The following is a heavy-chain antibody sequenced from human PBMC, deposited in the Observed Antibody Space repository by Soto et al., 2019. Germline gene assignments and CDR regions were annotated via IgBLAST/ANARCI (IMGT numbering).Heavy chain of an antibody. CDR3: ARQTTLGYCSGGSCYSGELYYYGMDV. J-gene: IGHJ6*02. Sequence: GESLKISFKGSGYSFTSYWIGWVRQIPGKGLDWMGIIYPGDSDTRYSPSFQGQVTISADKSISTAYLQWSSLKASDTAMYYCARQTTLGYCSGGSCYSGELYYYGMDVWGQGTTVTVSS. V-gene: IGHV5-51*01. CDR1: GYSFTSYW. D-gene: IGHD2-15*01. CDR2: IYPGDSDT.